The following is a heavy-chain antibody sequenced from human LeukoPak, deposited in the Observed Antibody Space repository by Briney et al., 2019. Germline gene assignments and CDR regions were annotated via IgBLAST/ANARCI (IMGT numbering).Heavy chain of an antibody. CDR1: GYTFTGYY. CDR3: ARAGQIVATSPDAFDI. Sequence: ASVKVSCKASGYTFTGYYMHWVRQAPGQGLKWMGWINPNSGGTNYAQKFQGRVTMTRDTSISTAYMELSRLRSDDTAVYYCARAGQIVATSPDAFDIWGQGTMVTVSS. J-gene: IGHJ3*02. V-gene: IGHV1-2*02. D-gene: IGHD5-12*01. CDR2: INPNSGGT.